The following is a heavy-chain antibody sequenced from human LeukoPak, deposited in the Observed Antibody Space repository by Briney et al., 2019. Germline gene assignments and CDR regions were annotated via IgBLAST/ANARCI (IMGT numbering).Heavy chain of an antibody. V-gene: IGHV1-2*06. CDR1: GYIFTGYY. Sequence: GASVKVSCKASGYIFTGYYIHWVRQAPGQGLEWMGRINPNSGGTNYAQKFQGRVTMTRDTSISTAYMELSRLRFDDTAVYYCARVQYSYEFDYWGQGTLVTVSS. J-gene: IGHJ4*02. CDR2: INPNSGGT. CDR3: ARVQYSYEFDY. D-gene: IGHD5-18*01.